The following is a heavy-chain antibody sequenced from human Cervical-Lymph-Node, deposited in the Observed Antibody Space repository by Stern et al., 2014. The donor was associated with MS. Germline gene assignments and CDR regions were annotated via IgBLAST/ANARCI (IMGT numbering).Heavy chain of an antibody. V-gene: IGHV3-23*04. J-gene: IGHJ4*02. Sequence: EVQLVESGGGLVQPGESLRLSCAASGFTFRNYAMSWVRQAPGKGLEWVSGISGSGYSTYYADSVKGRFTISRDNSKNTLYLQMNSLRAEDTAVYYCAKAYDFWSYYFDFWGQGTLVTVSS. D-gene: IGHD3-3*01. CDR1: GFTFRNYA. CDR3: AKAYDFWSYYFDF. CDR2: ISGSGYST.